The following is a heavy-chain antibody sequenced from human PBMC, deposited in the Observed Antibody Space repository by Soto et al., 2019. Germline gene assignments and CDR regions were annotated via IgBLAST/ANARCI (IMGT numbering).Heavy chain of an antibody. J-gene: IGHJ5*02. V-gene: IGHV3-23*01. D-gene: IGHD4-17*01. Sequence: GGSLRLSCAASGFTLSNYAMSWVRQAPGKGLEWVSTFSGTGGYTYYTDSVKGRFTIARDESKNTLFLHMNSLRAADTAVYYCARGQRALITYGPFDPWGQGTLVTVSS. CDR1: GFTLSNYA. CDR3: ARGQRALITYGPFDP. CDR2: FSGTGGYT.